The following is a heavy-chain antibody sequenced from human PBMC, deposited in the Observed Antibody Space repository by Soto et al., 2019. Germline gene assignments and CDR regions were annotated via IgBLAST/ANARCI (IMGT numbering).Heavy chain of an antibody. CDR2: IIPIFGTV. CDR3: AKFDPLGELLWFDP. V-gene: IGHV1-69*06. J-gene: IGHJ5*02. D-gene: IGHD3-16*01. Sequence: QEQLVQSGAEVKKPGSSVKVSCRASGGTFSNYAISWVRQAPGRGLEWVGGIIPIFGTVVYAQNLQGRVTITADNSTRMAYMELSSLRPDDTAVYYCAKFDPLGELLWFDPWGQGTLVTVSS. CDR1: GGTFSNYA.